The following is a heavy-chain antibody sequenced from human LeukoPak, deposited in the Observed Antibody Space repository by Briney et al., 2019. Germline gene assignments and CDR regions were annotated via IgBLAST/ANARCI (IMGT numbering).Heavy chain of an antibody. CDR2: IKQDGGET. CDR1: GFTFSDYW. J-gene: IGHJ4*02. V-gene: IGHV3-7*01. Sequence: PGGSLRLSCAASGFTFSDYWMNWVRQAPGKGLEWVANIKQDGGETHYVDSVKGRFTISRDNTKDSLYLQMSSRRAEDPAVYYCTQIEWERWRGWGQGTLVTVSS. D-gene: IGHD1-26*01. CDR3: TQIEWERWRG.